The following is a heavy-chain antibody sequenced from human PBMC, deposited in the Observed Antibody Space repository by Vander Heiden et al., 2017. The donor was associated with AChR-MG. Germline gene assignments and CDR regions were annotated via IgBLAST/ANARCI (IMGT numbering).Heavy chain of an antibody. CDR3: AKDWHSSSWYDY. D-gene: IGHD6-13*01. Sequence: QVQLVASGGGVVQPRRSLRLSCAASGFTFSSYGMNWVRQAPGKGLEWVAVISYDGSNKYYADSVKGRFTISRDNSKNTLYLQMNSLRAEDTAVYYCAKDWHSSSWYDYWGQGTLVTVSS. CDR2: ISYDGSNK. V-gene: IGHV3-30*18. J-gene: IGHJ4*02. CDR1: GFTFSSYG.